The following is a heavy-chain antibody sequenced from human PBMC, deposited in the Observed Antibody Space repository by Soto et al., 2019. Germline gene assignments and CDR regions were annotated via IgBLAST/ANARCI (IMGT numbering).Heavy chain of an antibody. CDR1: GYTFTSYG. D-gene: IGHD6-6*01. Sequence: GASVKVSCKASGYTFTSYGISWVRPAPGQGLEWMGWISAYNGNTNYAQKLQGRGTMTTDTSTSTAYMELRGLRSDDTAVYYCASFPILAAGPDPYYCYLLAFWSQGSTVP. J-gene: IGHJ6*02. CDR2: ISAYNGNT. CDR3: ASFPILAAGPDPYYCYLLAF. V-gene: IGHV1-18*04.